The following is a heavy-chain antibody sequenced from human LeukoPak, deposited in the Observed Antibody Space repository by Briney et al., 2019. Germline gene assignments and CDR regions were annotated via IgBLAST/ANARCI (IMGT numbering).Heavy chain of an antibody. CDR2: INRDGSTI. CDR1: GFTFSSYW. Sequence: PGGSLRLSCTASGFTFSSYWMHWVRQAPGKGLVWVSRINRDGSTINYADSVKGRFTISRDNAKNSLYLQMNSLRAEDTAVYYCARDLAWDAFDIWGQGTMVTVSS. V-gene: IGHV3-74*01. J-gene: IGHJ3*02. CDR3: ARDLAWDAFDI.